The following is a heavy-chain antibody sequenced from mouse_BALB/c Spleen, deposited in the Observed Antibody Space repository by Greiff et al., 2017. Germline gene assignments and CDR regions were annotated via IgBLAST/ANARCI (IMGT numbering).Heavy chain of an antibody. CDR3: ARVPYYYGSSPHWYFDV. J-gene: IGHJ1*01. D-gene: IGHD1-1*01. CDR2: IYPGNVNT. Sequence: QVQLQQSGPELVKPGASVRISCKASGYTFTSYYIHWVKQRPGQGLEWIGWIYPGNVNTKYNEKFKGKATLTADKSSSTAYMQLSSLTSEDSAVYFCARVPYYYGSSPHWYFDVWGAGTTVTVSS. V-gene: IGHV1S56*01. CDR1: GYTFTSYY.